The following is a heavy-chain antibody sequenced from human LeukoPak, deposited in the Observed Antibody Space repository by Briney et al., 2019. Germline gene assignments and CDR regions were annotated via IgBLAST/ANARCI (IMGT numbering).Heavy chain of an antibody. D-gene: IGHD5-12*01. V-gene: IGHV3-30-3*01. CDR2: ISYDGSNK. CDR3: ARVSGLAWYFDY. J-gene: IGHJ4*02. CDR1: GFPFSSYA. Sequence: PGRPLSLSCAASGFPFSSYAMHWVRQAPGKGLEGVAVISYDGSNKYYADSVKGRFTISRDNSKNTLYLQMNSLRAEDTAVYYCARVSGLAWYFDYWGQGTLVTVSS.